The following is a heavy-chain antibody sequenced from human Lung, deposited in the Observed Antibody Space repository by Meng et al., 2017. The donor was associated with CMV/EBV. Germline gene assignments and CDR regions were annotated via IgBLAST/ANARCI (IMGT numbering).Heavy chain of an antibody. CDR3: AKDVDKAWYYDCWSGPPRGLYGMDV. CDR2: IYHGGST. V-gene: IGHV4-38-2*02. CDR1: GYSISSGYY. Sequence: SETLSLXCTVSGYSISSGYYWGWIRQPPGKGREWSGSIYHGGSTYYNRSLKSRVTISVDTSKNQFSLRLSYVTAADTAVYYCAKDVDKAWYYDCWSGPPRGLYGMDVWGQGTTVTVSS. D-gene: IGHD3-3*01. J-gene: IGHJ6*01.